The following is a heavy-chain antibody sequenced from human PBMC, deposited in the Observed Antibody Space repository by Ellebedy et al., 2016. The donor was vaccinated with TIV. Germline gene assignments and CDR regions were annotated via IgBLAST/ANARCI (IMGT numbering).Heavy chain of an antibody. J-gene: IGHJ4*02. CDR2: ICYSGST. CDR3: ASLSSSLTFDY. D-gene: IGHD6-13*01. V-gene: IGHV4-30-4*01. CDR1: GGSISTGDYY. Sequence: SETLSLXXTVSGGSISTGDYYWSWFRQPPGKGLEWIGYICYSGSTYYNPSLKSRLYMSVDTSKNQFSLRLTSVTAADTAVYYCASLSSSLTFDYWGQGTLVTVSS.